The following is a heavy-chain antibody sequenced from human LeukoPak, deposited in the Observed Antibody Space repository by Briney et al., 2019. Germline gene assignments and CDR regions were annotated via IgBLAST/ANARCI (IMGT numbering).Heavy chain of an antibody. CDR1: GFTFSSYS. D-gene: IGHD3-22*01. CDR3: ARHVVAVGFDY. CDR2: ISSSSSYR. J-gene: IGHJ4*02. V-gene: IGHV3-21*01. Sequence: PGGSLRLSCAASGFTFSSYSMNWVRQAPGKGLEWVSSISSSSSYRYYGDSVKGRFTISRDNAKNSLFLQMNSLRAEDTAVYYCARHVVAVGFDYWGQGTLVTVSS.